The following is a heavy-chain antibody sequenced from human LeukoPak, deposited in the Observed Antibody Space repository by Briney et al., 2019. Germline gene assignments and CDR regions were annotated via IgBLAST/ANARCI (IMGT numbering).Heavy chain of an antibody. CDR2: ISSSSSYI. CDR1: GFTFSSYS. V-gene: IGHV3-21*01. CDR3: AREGYSSSWYSSQPLDY. D-gene: IGHD6-13*01. J-gene: IGHJ4*02. Sequence: GGSLRLPCAASGFTFSSYSTNWVRQAPGKGLEWVSSISSSSSYIYYADSVKGRFTISRDNAKNSLYLQMSSPRAEDTAVYYCAREGYSSSWYSSQPLDYWGQGTLVTVSS.